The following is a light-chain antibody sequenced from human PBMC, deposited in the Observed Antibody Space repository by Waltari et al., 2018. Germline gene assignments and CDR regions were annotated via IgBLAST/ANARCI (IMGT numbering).Light chain of an antibody. CDR1: IRDIRGYDY. CDR2: EVS. Sequence: QSALTQPASVSGSPGESITISCSGDIRDIRGYDYVSWYQHPPVKAPPLILYEVSHRPGVVSNRFSCSKSGNTASLTISWLQAEDDAYYYFSSYSDSWLFVGGTLLTVL. CDR3: SSYSDSWL. V-gene: IGLV2-14*01. J-gene: IGLJ2*01.